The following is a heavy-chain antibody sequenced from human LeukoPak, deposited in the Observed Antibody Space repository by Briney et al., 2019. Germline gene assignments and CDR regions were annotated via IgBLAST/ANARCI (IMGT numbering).Heavy chain of an antibody. V-gene: IGHV3-23*01. CDR3: AKSSSGSYHVRAFDI. D-gene: IGHD1-26*01. CDR1: GFTFSSYA. CDR2: ISGSGGST. J-gene: IGHJ3*02. Sequence: GGSLRLSCTASGFTFSSYAMSWVRQAPGKGLEWVSAISGSGGSTYYADSVKGRFTISRDNSKNTLYLQMNSLRAEDTAVYYCAKSSSGSYHVRAFDIWGQGTMVTVSS.